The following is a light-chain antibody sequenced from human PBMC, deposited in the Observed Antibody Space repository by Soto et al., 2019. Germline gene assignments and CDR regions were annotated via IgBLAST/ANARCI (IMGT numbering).Light chain of an antibody. J-gene: IGKJ1*01. CDR1: QSFSTSY. V-gene: IGKV3-20*01. CDR3: QQYGDSRT. Sequence: EIVLTQSPGTLSLSPGERATLSCRASQSFSTSYLAWYQQKPGQAPRLLIYGASSRATGIPDRFSGSGSGTDFTLTISGLEPADFAVYYCQQYGDSRTFGQGTKVEIK. CDR2: GAS.